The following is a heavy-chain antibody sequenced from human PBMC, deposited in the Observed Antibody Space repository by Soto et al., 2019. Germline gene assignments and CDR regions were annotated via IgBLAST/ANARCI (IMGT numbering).Heavy chain of an antibody. CDR3: ARQAPAGTIFDY. Sequence: PSETLSLTCSVSGDSISSVNFYWAWIRQVPGKGLEWIGSIYYGGSLAYKGSTYYTPSLKSRLTISVDTSKNQFSLKVSSVTAADTAMYYCARQAPAGTIFDYWGLGTLVTVSS. V-gene: IGHV4-61*05. CDR2: IYYGGSLAYKGST. D-gene: IGHD6-13*01. J-gene: IGHJ4*02. CDR1: GDSISSVNFY.